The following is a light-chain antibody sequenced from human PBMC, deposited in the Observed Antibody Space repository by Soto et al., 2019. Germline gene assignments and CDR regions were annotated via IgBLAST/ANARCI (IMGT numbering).Light chain of an antibody. J-gene: IGKJ1*01. Sequence: PLSLTVTPGWPASVSCRSSQSLLHSNGYNYLDWYLQKPGQSPQLLIYLGSNRASGVPDRFSGSGSGTDFTLKISRVEAEDVGVYYCMQPLQSWTFGQGTKVDIK. V-gene: IGKV2-28*01. CDR3: MQPLQSWT. CDR1: QSLLHSNGYNY. CDR2: LGS.